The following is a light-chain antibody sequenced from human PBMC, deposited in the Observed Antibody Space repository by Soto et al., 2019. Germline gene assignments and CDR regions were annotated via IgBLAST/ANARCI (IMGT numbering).Light chain of an antibody. J-gene: IGKJ1*01. Sequence: IHMTQSPSTLSASVGDRVTITCRASQSISSWLAWYQQKPGKAPKLLIYKASSLESGVPSRFSGSGSGTEFTLTISSLQPDDFATYYCQQYNDYWTFGQGTKVDIK. CDR1: QSISSW. CDR2: KAS. V-gene: IGKV1-5*03. CDR3: QQYNDYWT.